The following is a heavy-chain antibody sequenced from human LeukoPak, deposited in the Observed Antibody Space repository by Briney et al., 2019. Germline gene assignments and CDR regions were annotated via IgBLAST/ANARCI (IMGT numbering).Heavy chain of an antibody. V-gene: IGHV4-39*01. CDR3: ARIVVADFDY. CDR1: GGSISSSSYY. J-gene: IGHJ4*02. D-gene: IGHD3-22*01. Sequence: PSETLSLTCTVSGGSISSSSYYWGWIRQPPGKGLEWIGGIYSSGSTYYNPSLKSRVTISVDTSKNQFSLKLSSVTAADTAVYYCARIVVADFDYWGQGTLVTVSS. CDR2: IYSSGST.